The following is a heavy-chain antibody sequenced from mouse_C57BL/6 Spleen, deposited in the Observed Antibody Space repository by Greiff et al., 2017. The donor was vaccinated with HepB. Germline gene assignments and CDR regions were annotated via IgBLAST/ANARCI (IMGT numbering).Heavy chain of an antibody. Sequence: QVQLKQPGAELVRPGSSVKLSCKASGYTFTSYWMDWVKQRPGQGLEWIGNIYPSDSETHYNQKFKDKATLTVDKSSSTAYMQLSSLTSEDSAVYYCARRGDDGYEGYFDVWGTGTTVTVSS. CDR1: GYTFTSYW. CDR2: IYPSDSET. D-gene: IGHD2-3*01. CDR3: ARRGDDGYEGYFDV. J-gene: IGHJ1*03. V-gene: IGHV1-61*01.